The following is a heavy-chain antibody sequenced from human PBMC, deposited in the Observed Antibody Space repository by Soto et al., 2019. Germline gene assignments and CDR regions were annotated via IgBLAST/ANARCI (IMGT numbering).Heavy chain of an antibody. Sequence: KPSETLSLTCAVYGGSFSGYYWSWIRQPPGKGLEWIGEINHSGSTNYNPSLKSRVTISVDKSKNQFSLKLSSVTAADTAVYYCARAPADCSSTSCYPYFDYWGQGTLVTAPQ. V-gene: IGHV4-34*01. CDR1: GGSFSGYY. J-gene: IGHJ4*02. CDR2: INHSGST. CDR3: ARAPADCSSTSCYPYFDY. D-gene: IGHD2-2*01.